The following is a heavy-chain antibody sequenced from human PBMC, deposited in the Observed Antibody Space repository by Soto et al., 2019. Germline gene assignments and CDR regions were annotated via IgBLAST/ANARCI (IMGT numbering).Heavy chain of an antibody. D-gene: IGHD5-18*01. CDR2: LTYGGSI. V-gene: IGHV4-31*09. Sequence: PSETLSLACTVSGASITNDDFFWSWVRQHPDKGLEWLAYLTYGGSIYYNPSLRRRLSLXXXKXXXXXSLXVMXVSAADTAVYFCEKMERTQLWLLVQNWGQG. CDR3: EKMERTQLWLLVQN. CDR1: GASITNDDFF. J-gene: IGHJ1*01.